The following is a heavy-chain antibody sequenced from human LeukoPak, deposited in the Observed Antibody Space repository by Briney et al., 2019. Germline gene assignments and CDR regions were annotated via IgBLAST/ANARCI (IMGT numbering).Heavy chain of an antibody. V-gene: IGHV3-7*03. D-gene: IGHD6-13*01. CDR2: IKQDGSEE. Sequence: GGSLRLSCAASGFTFSSYWMSWVSQAPGKGLEWVANIKQDGSEEYYVDSVKGRFTISRDNAKNSLYLQMNSLRAEDTAVYYCARARSGYSSSWYRGNYYYGMDVWGQGTTVTVSS. CDR3: ARARSGYSSSWYRGNYYYGMDV. J-gene: IGHJ6*02. CDR1: GFTFSSYW.